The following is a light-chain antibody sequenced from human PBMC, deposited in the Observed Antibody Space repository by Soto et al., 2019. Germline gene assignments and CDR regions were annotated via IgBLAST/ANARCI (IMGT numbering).Light chain of an antibody. Sequence: EVAMTQSTTTWSVCAGELDTPSCRASQSVSSNLAWYQQKPGQAPRLLIDNSFTRATGIPARFSGSGSGTEFTLTISSLQSEDFAVYYCQQYDDCPRTFGQRTKVDIK. CDR3: QQYDDCPRT. CDR2: NSF. CDR1: QSVSSN. V-gene: IGKV3-15*01. J-gene: IGKJ1*01.